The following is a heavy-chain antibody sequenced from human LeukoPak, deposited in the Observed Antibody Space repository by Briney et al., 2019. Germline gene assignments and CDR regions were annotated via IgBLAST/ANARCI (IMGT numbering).Heavy chain of an antibody. CDR2: IIPILGIA. V-gene: IGHV1-69*04. J-gene: IGHJ6*03. D-gene: IGHD1-1*01. CDR1: GGTFSSYA. CDR3: ARGRTTGTLLYYYYYMDV. Sequence: SVTVSCNASGGTFSSYAISWVRQAPGQGLEWMGRIIPILGIANYAQKFQGRVTITADESTSTAYMELSSLRSEDTAVYYCARGRTTGTLLYYYYYMDVWGKGTTVTVSS.